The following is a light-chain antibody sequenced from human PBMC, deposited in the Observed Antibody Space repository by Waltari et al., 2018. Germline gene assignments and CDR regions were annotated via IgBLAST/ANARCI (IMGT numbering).Light chain of an antibody. CDR1: SSDIGTSNY. J-gene: IGLJ2*01. CDR3: SSHAGSNVV. V-gene: IGLV2-8*01. Sequence: QSALTQPPSASGSPGQSVTISCTGTSSDIGTSNYVSWYQQPPGKAPKLMIYEVSKRPSGVPDRFPGSKSGYTASLTVSGLQAEDEADYYCSSHAGSNVVFGGGTKLTVL. CDR2: EVS.